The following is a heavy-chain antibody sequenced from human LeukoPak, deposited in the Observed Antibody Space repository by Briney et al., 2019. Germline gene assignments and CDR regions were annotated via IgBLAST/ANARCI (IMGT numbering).Heavy chain of an antibody. CDR1: GFTFDDYA. D-gene: IGHD3-22*01. J-gene: IGHJ3*02. CDR3: AKLGYYDSSGYYPDAFDI. CDR2: ISWNSGSI. V-gene: IGHV3-9*01. Sequence: GRSLRLSCAASGFTFDDYAVHWVRQAPGKGLEWVSGISWNSGSIGYADSVKGRFTISRDNAKNSLYLQMNSLRAEDTALYYCAKLGYYDSSGYYPDAFDIWGQGTMVTVSS.